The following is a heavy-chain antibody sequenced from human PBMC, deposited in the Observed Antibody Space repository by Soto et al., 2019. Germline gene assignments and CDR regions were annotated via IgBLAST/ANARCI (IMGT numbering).Heavy chain of an antibody. CDR2: IKTSAGGGAT. CDR1: GFSFNEAW. J-gene: IGHJ6*02. CDR3: TTGSVEGI. Sequence: EVLLVESAGGLVKPGGSLRLSCVASGFSFNEAWMNWVRQAPGEGLEWVGRIKTSAGGGATDYAAPVQGRFTISRDDSKNALYLHMNSLRTEDTAIYYCTTGSVEGIWGQGTTVTVSS. D-gene: IGHD2-15*01. V-gene: IGHV3-15*07.